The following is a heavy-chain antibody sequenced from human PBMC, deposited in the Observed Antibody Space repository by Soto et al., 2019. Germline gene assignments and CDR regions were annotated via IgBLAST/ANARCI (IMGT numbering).Heavy chain of an antibody. V-gene: IGHV4-59*01. J-gene: IGHJ3*02. CDR2: IYYSGST. CDR3: AREGTKRWLHLRAFDI. D-gene: IGHD5-12*01. CDR1: GGSISSYY. Sequence: QVQLQESGPGLVKPSETLSLTCTVSGGSISSYYWSWIRQPPGKGLEWIGYIYYSGSTNYNPSLKSRVTISVATSKHQFSLKLSSVTAADTAVYYCAREGTKRWLHLRAFDIWGQGTMVTVSS.